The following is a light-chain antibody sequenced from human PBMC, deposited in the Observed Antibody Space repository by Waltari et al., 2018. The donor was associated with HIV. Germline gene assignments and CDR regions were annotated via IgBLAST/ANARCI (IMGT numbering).Light chain of an antibody. CDR1: SSDVGGYNY. CDR2: ECS. CDR3: CSYAGSYTPGVV. Sequence: QSALTQPRSVSGSPGQSVTISCTGTSSDVGGYNYVSWYQQHQGKAPKPMIYECSKRPAVVPDLFSGSKAGNAASLTISGLQAEEEAEYACCSYAGSYTPGVVFGGGTMLTVL. J-gene: IGLJ2*01. V-gene: IGLV2-11*01.